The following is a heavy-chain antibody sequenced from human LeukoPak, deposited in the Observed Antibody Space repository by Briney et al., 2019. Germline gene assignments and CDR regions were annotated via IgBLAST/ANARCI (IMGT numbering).Heavy chain of an antibody. CDR2: IYYSGSA. V-gene: IGHV4-59*08. CDR3: TRLIPKALYSQPYFDY. D-gene: IGHD5-18*01. J-gene: IGHJ4*02. Sequence: ETSETLSLTCTVSGGSISSYYWGWIRRPPGKGLEWIGYIYYSGSANYNPSLKSRVTISVDTSKRQFSLWLSSVTAADTAVYYCTRLIPKALYSQPYFDYWGQGTLVTVSS. CDR1: GGSISSYY.